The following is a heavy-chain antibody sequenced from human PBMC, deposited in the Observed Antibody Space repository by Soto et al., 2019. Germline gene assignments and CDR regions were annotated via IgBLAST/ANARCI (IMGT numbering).Heavy chain of an antibody. CDR3: TTDLNLWFGELLSYPLDY. CDR2: IKSKTDGGTT. D-gene: IGHD3-10*01. CDR1: GFTFSNAW. J-gene: IGHJ4*02. V-gene: IGHV3-15*07. Sequence: TGGSLRLSCAASGFTFSNAWMNWVRQAPGKGLEWVGRIKSKTDGGTTDYAAPVKGRFTISRDDSKNTLYLQMNSLKTEDTAVYYCTTDLNLWFGELLSYPLDYWGQGTLVTVSS.